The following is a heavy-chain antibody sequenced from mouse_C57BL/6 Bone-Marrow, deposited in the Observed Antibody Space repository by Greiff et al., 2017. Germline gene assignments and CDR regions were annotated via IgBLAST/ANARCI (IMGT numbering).Heavy chain of an antibody. J-gene: IGHJ3*01. CDR1: GYAFSSSW. V-gene: IGHV1-82*01. CDR2: IYPGDGDT. CDR3: ARWTPFAY. Sequence: VQLQQSGPELVKPGASVKISCKASGYAFSSSWMNWVKQRPGKGLEWIGRIYPGDGDTNYNGKFKGKATLTADKSSSPAYMPLSSLTSEDSAVYFCARWTPFAYWGQGTLVTVSA.